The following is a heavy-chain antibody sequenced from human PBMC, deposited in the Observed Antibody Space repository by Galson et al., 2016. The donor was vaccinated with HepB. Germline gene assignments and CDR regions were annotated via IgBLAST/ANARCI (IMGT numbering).Heavy chain of an antibody. CDR1: GFTLSSYW. V-gene: IGHV3-74*01. CDR2: INSDGTTT. J-gene: IGHJ3*02. CDR3: AREGYYYDNSFFRRENAFDI. Sequence: SLRLSCAASGFTLSSYWMHWVSQATGKGLVWVSRINSDGTTTNYADSVTGRLTNSRDTAKTTLYLQMNRLRAEDTAVYYCAREGYYYDNSFFRRENAFDIWGQGTMVTVSS. D-gene: IGHD3-22*01.